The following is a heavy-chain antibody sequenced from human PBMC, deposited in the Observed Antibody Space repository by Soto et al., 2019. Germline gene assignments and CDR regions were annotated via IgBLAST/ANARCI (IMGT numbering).Heavy chain of an antibody. CDR2: IYYSGST. D-gene: IGHD3-22*01. Sequence: LSLTCTVSGGSLSSGDYYWSWIRQPPGKGLEWIGYIYYSGSTYYNPSLKSRVTIAVDTSKNQFSLKLSSVTAADTAVYYCRRTTITMIVVVMNPGFDPWGQGTLVTVSS. CDR1: GGSLSSGDYY. V-gene: IGHV4-30-4*01. CDR3: RRTTITMIVVVMNPGFDP. J-gene: IGHJ5*02.